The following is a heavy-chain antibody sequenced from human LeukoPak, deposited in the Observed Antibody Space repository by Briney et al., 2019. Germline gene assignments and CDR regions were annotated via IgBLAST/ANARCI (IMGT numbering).Heavy chain of an antibody. Sequence: SVKVSCKASGGTFRSNAISWVRQAPGQGLEWMGGITPIFGTANYAQKFQGRVTITAVESMSTAYMELSSLRSEDTAVYYCARGWLAETTVVSPYNYWGQGTLVTVSS. J-gene: IGHJ4*02. CDR3: ARGWLAETTVVSPYNY. CDR1: GGTFRSNA. D-gene: IGHD4-23*01. V-gene: IGHV1-69*13. CDR2: ITPIFGTA.